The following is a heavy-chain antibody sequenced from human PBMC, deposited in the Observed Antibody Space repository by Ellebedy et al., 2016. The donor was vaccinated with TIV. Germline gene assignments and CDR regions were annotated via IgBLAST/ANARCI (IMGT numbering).Heavy chain of an antibody. Sequence: SETLSLTXAVSGDSISSGGYSWSWIRQPPGKGLEWIGYIYHSGSTYYNPSLKSRVTISVDRSKNQFSLKLSSVTAADTAVYYCATGGEGYYYGMDVWGQGTTVTVSS. CDR1: GDSISSGGYS. CDR3: ATGGEGYYYGMDV. J-gene: IGHJ6*02. CDR2: IYHSGST. V-gene: IGHV4-30-2*01. D-gene: IGHD3-16*01.